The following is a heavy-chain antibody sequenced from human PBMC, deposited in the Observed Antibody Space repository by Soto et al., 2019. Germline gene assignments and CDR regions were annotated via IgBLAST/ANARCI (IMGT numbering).Heavy chain of an antibody. CDR3: ARWGTTGRVAG. D-gene: IGHD3-16*01. CDR2: TSYDGSDK. J-gene: IGHJ1*01. Sequence: QVQLVESGGGVVQPGTSLRVSCVGSGFTFRSYVIHWVRQAPGKGLEWVALTSYDGSDKYYDDSVRGRFTISRDNSRNMLNLERDSLGHEDTALYYCARWGTTGRVAGWGQGTLVSVSS. V-gene: IGHV3-30*19. CDR1: GFTFRSYV.